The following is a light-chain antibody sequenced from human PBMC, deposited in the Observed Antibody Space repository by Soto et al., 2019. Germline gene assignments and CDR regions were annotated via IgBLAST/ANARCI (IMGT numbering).Light chain of an antibody. CDR1: QNVLYSSNNRNL. CDR3: QQYYSTNRYT. J-gene: IGKJ2*01. CDR2: WAS. Sequence: DIVMTQSPEYLAVSLGERATINCKSSQNVLYSSNNRNLIAWYQQKPRQPPKLLIYWASTRESAVPDRFSGSGSGRDFTLTISSLQAEYVAVYYCQQYYSTNRYTFGKGNRMEIK. V-gene: IGKV4-1*01.